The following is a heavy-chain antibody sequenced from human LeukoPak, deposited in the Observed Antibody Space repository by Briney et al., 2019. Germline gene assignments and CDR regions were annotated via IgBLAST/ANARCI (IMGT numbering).Heavy chain of an antibody. D-gene: IGHD2/OR15-2a*01. CDR1: GGSISSGGYY. CDR3: ARFYSSSRAFDI. Sequence: SETLSLTCTVSGGSISSGGYYWSWIRQHLGKGLGWIGYIYYSGSTYYNPSLKSRVTISVDTSKNQFSLKLSSVTAADTAVYYCARFYSSSRAFDIWGQGTMVTVSS. V-gene: IGHV4-31*03. CDR2: IYYSGST. J-gene: IGHJ3*02.